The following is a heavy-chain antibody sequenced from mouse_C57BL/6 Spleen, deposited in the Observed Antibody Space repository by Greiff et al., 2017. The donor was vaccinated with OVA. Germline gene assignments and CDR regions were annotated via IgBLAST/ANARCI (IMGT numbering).Heavy chain of an antibody. J-gene: IGHJ2*01. Sequence: EVQRVESGGGLVKPGGSLKLSCAASGFTFSSYAMSWVRQTPEKRLEWVATISDGGSYTYYPDNVKGRFTISRDNAKNNLYLQMSHLKSEDTAMYYCARDTLNFDYWGQGTTLTVSS. CDR1: GFTFSSYA. V-gene: IGHV5-4*01. CDR3: ARDTLNFDY. CDR2: ISDGGSYT.